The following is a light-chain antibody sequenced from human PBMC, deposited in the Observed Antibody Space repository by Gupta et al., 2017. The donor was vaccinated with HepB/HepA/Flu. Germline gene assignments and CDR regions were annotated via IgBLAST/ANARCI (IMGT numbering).Light chain of an antibody. CDR3: DSYTSRHLWV. Sequence: QSALTQPTSVSGSPGQTITISCTGTSSDVGGYNYVSWYQQHPGKAPKLIIYDVTNRPSGISNRFSGSKAGNTASLTISGRQAEDEADYYCDSYTSRHLWVFGGGTRVTVL. J-gene: IGLJ3*02. CDR1: SSDVGGYNY. V-gene: IGLV2-14*01. CDR2: DVT.